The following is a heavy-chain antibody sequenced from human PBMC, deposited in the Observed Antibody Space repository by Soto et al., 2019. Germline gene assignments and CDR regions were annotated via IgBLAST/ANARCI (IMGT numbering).Heavy chain of an antibody. D-gene: IGHD3-3*01. J-gene: IGHJ6*02. CDR2: ISGSGGST. V-gene: IGHV3-23*01. CDR1: GFTFSSYA. CDR3: AKDLSFGVVIMLDYYYYGMDV. Sequence: EVQLLESGGGLVQPGGSLRLSCAASGFTFSSYAMSWVRQAPGKGLEWVSAISGSGGSTYYADSVKGRFTISRDNSKNTRYLQMNSLRAEDTAVYYCAKDLSFGVVIMLDYYYYGMDVWGQGTTVTVSS.